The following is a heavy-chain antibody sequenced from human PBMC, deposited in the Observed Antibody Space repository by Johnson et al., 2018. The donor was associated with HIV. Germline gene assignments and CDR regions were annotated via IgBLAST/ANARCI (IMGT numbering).Heavy chain of an antibody. CDR1: GFSFSSYG. J-gene: IGHJ3*02. CDR3: AREMNAGNDAFDI. V-gene: IGHV3-30*03. CDR2: ISYDGSNK. Sequence: VHLVESGGGVVQPGRSLRLSCAASGFSFSSYGMHWVRQAPGKGLEWVAVISYDGSNKYYADSVKGRFTISRDNSKNTLYLQMNSLRAEDTAVYYCAREMNAGNDAFDIWGQGTMVTVSS.